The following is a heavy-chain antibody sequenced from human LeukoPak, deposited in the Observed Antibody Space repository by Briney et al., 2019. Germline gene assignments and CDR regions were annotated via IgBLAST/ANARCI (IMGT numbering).Heavy chain of an antibody. CDR3: ARAYSSSWQVA. CDR2: INHSGST. V-gene: IGHV4-34*01. J-gene: IGHJ5*02. CDR1: GGSFSGYY. Sequence: SETLSLTCAVYGGSFSGYYWSWIRQPPGKGLEWIGEINHSGSTNYNPSLKSRVTISVDTSKNQFSLKLSSVTAADTAVYYCARAYSSSWQVAWGQGILVTVSS. D-gene: IGHD6-13*01.